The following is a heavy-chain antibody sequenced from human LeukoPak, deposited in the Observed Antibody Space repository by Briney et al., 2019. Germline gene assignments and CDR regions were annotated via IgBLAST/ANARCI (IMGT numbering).Heavy chain of an antibody. CDR1: GGSFSGYY. V-gene: IGHV4-34*01. CDR2: INHSGST. CDR3: AREMGMYYYYYYMDV. D-gene: IGHD5-24*01. Sequence: PSETLSLTCAVYGGSFSGYYWSWIRQPPGKGLEWTGEINHSGSTNYNPSLKSRVTISVDTSKNQFSLKLSSVTAADTAVYYCAREMGMYYYYYYMDVWGKGTTVTVSS. J-gene: IGHJ6*03.